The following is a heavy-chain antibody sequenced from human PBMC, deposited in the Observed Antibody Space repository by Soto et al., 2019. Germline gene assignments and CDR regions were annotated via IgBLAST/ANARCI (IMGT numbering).Heavy chain of an antibody. V-gene: IGHV3-30-3*01. CDR2: ISSDGSNK. Sequence: QVQLVESGGGVVQPGRSLRLSCAASGFTFSSYAMHWVRQAPGKGLEWVAVISSDGSNKYYADSVKGRFTISRDNSKNTLYLQMNSLRAEDTAVYYCARDMAAARLYGMDVWGQGTTVTVSS. CDR1: GFTFSSYA. CDR3: ARDMAAARLYGMDV. D-gene: IGHD6-13*01. J-gene: IGHJ6*02.